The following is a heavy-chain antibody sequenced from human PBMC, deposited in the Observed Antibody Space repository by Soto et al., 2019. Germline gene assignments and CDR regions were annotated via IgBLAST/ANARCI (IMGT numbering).Heavy chain of an antibody. J-gene: IGHJ6*02. D-gene: IGHD3-10*01. CDR3: AKDLFEEGSYYYYGMDV. CDR2: ISGSGGST. V-gene: IGHV3-23*01. CDR1: GFTFSSYA. Sequence: EVQLLESGGGLVQPGGSLRLSCAASGFTFSSYAMSWDRQAPGKGLEWVSAISGSGGSTYYADSVKGRFTISRDNSKNTLYLQMNSLRAEDTAVYYCAKDLFEEGSYYYYGMDVWGQGTTVTVSS.